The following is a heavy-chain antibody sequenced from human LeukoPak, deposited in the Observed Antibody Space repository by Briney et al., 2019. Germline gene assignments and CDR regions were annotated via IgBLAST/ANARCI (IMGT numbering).Heavy chain of an antibody. CDR3: ARGRIAGTWFDP. Sequence: SETLSLICTVSSGSISSYYWTWIRQPAGKGLEWIGRIYVSGRPNYSPSLKSRVTMSVDTSKNQFSLKLSSMTAADTAIYYCARGRIAGTWFDPWGQGILVTVSS. D-gene: IGHD6-13*01. J-gene: IGHJ5*02. CDR1: SGSISSYY. CDR2: IYVSGRP. V-gene: IGHV4-4*07.